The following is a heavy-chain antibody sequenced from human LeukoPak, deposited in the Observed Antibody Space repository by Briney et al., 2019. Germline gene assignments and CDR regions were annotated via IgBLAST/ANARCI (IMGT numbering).Heavy chain of an antibody. Sequence: GEALKISCKGSGYNFTNYWIGWVRQMPGKGLEWMGIISPGDSDTRYSPSFQGQVTISADKSISTAYLQWSSLKASDTAMYYCARAPVTTLADYYYYMDVWGKGTTVTVSS. J-gene: IGHJ6*03. D-gene: IGHD4-17*01. V-gene: IGHV5-51*01. CDR2: ISPGDSDT. CDR1: GYNFTNYW. CDR3: ARAPVTTLADYYYYMDV.